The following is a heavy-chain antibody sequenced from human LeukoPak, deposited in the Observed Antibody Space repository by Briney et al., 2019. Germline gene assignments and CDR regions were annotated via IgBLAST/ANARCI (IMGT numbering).Heavy chain of an antibody. V-gene: IGHV4-34*01. Sequence: RTSETLSLTCAVYGGSFSGYYWSWIRQPPGKGLEWIGEINHSGSTNYNPSLKSRVTISVDTSKNQFSLKLSSVTAADTAVYYCARGGGGYCSGGSCYYGPYYFGYWGQGTLVTVSS. CDR3: ARGGGGYCSGGSCYYGPYYFGY. D-gene: IGHD2-15*01. J-gene: IGHJ4*02. CDR2: INHSGST. CDR1: GGSFSGYY.